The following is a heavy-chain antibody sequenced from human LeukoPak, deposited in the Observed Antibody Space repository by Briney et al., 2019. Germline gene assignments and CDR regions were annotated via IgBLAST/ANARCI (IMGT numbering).Heavy chain of an antibody. J-gene: IGHJ3*02. D-gene: IGHD3-10*01. Sequence: SETLSLTCTVSGGSISSGSYYWSWIRQPPGKGLEWIGYIYYSGSTNYNPSLKSRVTISVDTSKNQFSLKLSSVTAADTAVYYCARGITMVRGVISIKAFDIWGQGTMVTVSS. CDR2: IYYSGST. V-gene: IGHV4-61*01. CDR3: ARGITMVRGVISIKAFDI. CDR1: GGSISSGSYY.